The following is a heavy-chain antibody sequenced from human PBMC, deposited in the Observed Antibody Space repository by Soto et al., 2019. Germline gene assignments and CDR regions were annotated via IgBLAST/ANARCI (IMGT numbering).Heavy chain of an antibody. CDR2: IHYSGTT. Sequence: SETLSLTCTIYGGSISSYFWSWIRQPPRKGLEWIGYIHYSGTTVYSPSLKSRVTMSIDTSENQFTLNLTSVTAADTAVYYCARDTGSYYLDSWGQGSLVTVSS. J-gene: IGHJ4*01. CDR1: GGSISSYF. D-gene: IGHD1-26*01. V-gene: IGHV4-59*01. CDR3: ARDTGSYYLDS.